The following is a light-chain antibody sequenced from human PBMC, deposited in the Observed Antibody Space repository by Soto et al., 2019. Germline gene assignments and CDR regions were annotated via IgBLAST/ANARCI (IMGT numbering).Light chain of an antibody. V-gene: IGKV1-5*01. CDR1: QSVSGW. J-gene: IGKJ1*01. CDR2: DAS. Sequence: DIQMTQSPSTLSASVADTVTVTCRASQSVSGWLAWYQQKPGEAPKLLIYDASALPRGVPSRFSGSGSGTKFAHTIASLQPDDFATYYCKQYETFSGTFGPGTKVDIK. CDR3: KQYETFSGT.